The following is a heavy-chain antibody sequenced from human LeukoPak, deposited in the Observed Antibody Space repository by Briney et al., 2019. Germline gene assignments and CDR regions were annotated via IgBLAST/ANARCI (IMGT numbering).Heavy chain of an antibody. Sequence: PSETLSLTCTVSGGSISSSSYYWGWIRQPPGKGLEWIGSIYYSGSTYYNPSLKSRVTISVDTSKNQFSLKLSSVTAADTAVYYCARGATITMVRGVASQFDYWGQGTLVTVSS. CDR3: ARGATITMVRGVASQFDY. CDR1: GGSISSSSYY. J-gene: IGHJ4*02. V-gene: IGHV4-39*07. D-gene: IGHD3-10*01. CDR2: IYYSGST.